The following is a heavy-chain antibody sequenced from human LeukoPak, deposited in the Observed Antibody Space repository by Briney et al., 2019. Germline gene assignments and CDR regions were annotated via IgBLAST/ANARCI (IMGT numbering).Heavy chain of an antibody. D-gene: IGHD6-19*01. J-gene: IGHJ4*02. Sequence: GGSLRLSCAASGFTFSSYWMSWVRQAPGKGLEWVANIKQDGSEKYYVDSVKGRFTISRDNAKNSLYLQMNSLRAEDTAVYYCAKDYPKQWLSSDYWGQGTLVTVSS. CDR1: GFTFSSYW. CDR2: IKQDGSEK. V-gene: IGHV3-7*03. CDR3: AKDYPKQWLSSDY.